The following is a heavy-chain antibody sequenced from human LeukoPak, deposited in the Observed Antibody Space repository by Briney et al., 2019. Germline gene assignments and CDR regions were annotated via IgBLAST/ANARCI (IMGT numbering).Heavy chain of an antibody. CDR3: ARAEGGGDDFDY. J-gene: IGHJ4*02. CDR1: GGTFSNYG. V-gene: IGHV1-69*01. Sequence: SSVKVSCKASGGTFSNYGISWVRQAPGQGLEWMGGIIPTFGTTNYAQKFQGRVTITADESTSTSYMELSSLSSEDTAVYYCARAEGGGDDFDYWGEGTLVTVSS. CDR2: IIPTFGTT. D-gene: IGHD2-21*01.